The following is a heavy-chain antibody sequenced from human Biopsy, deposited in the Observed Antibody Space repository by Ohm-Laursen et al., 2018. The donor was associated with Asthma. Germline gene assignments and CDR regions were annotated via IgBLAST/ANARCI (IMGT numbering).Heavy chain of an antibody. Sequence: ASVKVSCKSLGGTFNAYVIGWMRQAPGQGLEWMGGINSVFGTTTYPQKFQDRVTITADDSTSTVYMELSSLRSEDTAVYYCARKAGSCISRTCYSLDFWGQGTLVTVSS. J-gene: IGHJ4*02. V-gene: IGHV1-69*13. CDR3: ARKAGSCISRTCYSLDF. D-gene: IGHD2-2*01. CDR2: INSVFGTT. CDR1: GGTFNAYV.